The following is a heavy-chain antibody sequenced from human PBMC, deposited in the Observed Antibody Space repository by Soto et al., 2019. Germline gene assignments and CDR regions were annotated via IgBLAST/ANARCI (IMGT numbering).Heavy chain of an antibody. Sequence: ASVKVSCKASGYTFTSYAMHWVRQAPGQGLERMGWISSANTKYSQKFQGRLTITRDTSATTAYMELSSLRSEDTAVYYCARYSGAFSLDYWGQGTLVTVS. V-gene: IGHV1-3*01. CDR2: ISSANT. CDR3: ARYSGAFSLDY. J-gene: IGHJ4*02. CDR1: GYTFTSYA. D-gene: IGHD2-21*01.